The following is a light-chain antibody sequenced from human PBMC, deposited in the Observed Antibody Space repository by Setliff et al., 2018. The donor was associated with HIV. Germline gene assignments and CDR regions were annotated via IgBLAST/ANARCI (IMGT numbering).Light chain of an antibody. CDR1: QTISSY. J-gene: IGKJ3*01. V-gene: IGKV1-39*01. Sequence: DIQMTQSPSSLSASVGDRVTITCRASQTISSYLNWYQQKPGKAPKILVYDASTLQSGVPSRFSGSGSGTDFTLTISSLQPEDFATYFCQQSYRLPFSFGPGTKVDIK. CDR2: DAS. CDR3: QQSYRLPFS.